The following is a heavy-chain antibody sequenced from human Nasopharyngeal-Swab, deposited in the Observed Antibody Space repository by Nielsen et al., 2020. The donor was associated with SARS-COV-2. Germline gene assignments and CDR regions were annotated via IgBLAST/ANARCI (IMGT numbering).Heavy chain of an antibody. Sequence: GESLKISCAASGFTFCTSTMSWVRHAPGKGLEWVSAITGSGDYTSYADSVKVRFTISRDKSKNTLYLQMNSLRADDAAVYYCAKGAYCGGDCYGYFDYWGQGTLVTVSS. D-gene: IGHD2-21*02. V-gene: IGHV3-23*01. CDR1: GFTFCTST. CDR2: ITGSGDYT. J-gene: IGHJ4*02. CDR3: AKGAYCGGDCYGYFDY.